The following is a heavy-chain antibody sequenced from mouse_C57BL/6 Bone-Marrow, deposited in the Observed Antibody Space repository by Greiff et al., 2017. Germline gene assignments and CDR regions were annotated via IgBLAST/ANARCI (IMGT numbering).Heavy chain of an antibody. J-gene: IGHJ2*01. CDR2: INPSTGGT. CDR1: GYSFTGYY. D-gene: IGHD3-2*02. Sequence: EVQLQQSGPELVKPGASVKISCKASGYSFTGYYMNWVKQSPEKSLEWIGEINPSTGGTTYNQQVKAKATLTVDKSSSTAYMQLKSLTSEVSSVYYCARSSSSGYGWGKGTTLTVSS. CDR3: ARSSSSGYG. V-gene: IGHV1-42*01.